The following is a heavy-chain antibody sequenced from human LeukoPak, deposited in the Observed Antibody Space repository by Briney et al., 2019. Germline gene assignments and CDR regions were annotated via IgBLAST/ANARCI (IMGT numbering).Heavy chain of an antibody. CDR1: GGSFSSYY. CDR3: ARVKDQLGDAFDI. Sequence: PSETLSLTCAVYGGSFSSYYWSWIRQPPGKGLEWIGEINHSGSTNYNPSLKSRVTISLDTSKNHFSLKLSSVIAADTAVYYCARVKDQLGDAFDIWGQGTMVTVSS. J-gene: IGHJ3*02. V-gene: IGHV4-34*01. CDR2: INHSGST. D-gene: IGHD1-1*01.